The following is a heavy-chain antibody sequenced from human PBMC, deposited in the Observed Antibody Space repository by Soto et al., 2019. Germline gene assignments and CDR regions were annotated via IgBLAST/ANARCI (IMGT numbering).Heavy chain of an antibody. Sequence: GGSLRLSCAASGFTFSSYWMHWVRQAPGKGLVWVSRMNEDGGTTDYVDSVKGRFTISRDNAKNTLYLQMNSLRVEDTAVYYCASDLSGRADAWGQGTTVTVSS. CDR1: GFTFSSYW. J-gene: IGHJ6*02. D-gene: IGHD3-10*01. V-gene: IGHV3-74*01. CDR3: ASDLSGRADA. CDR2: MNEDGGTT.